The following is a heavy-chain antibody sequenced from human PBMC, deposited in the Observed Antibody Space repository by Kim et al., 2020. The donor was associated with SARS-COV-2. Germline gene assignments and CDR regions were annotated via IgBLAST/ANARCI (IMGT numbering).Heavy chain of an antibody. D-gene: IGHD6-13*01. CDR1: GGSISSSSYY. Sequence: SETLSLTCTVSGGSISSSSYYWGWIRQPPGKGLEWIGSIYYSGSTYYNPSLKSRVTISVDTSKNQFSLKLSSVTAADTAVYYCARFLSVSASSNFDYWGQGTLVTVSS. V-gene: IGHV4-39*01. CDR2: IYYSGST. J-gene: IGHJ4*02. CDR3: ARFLSVSASSNFDY.